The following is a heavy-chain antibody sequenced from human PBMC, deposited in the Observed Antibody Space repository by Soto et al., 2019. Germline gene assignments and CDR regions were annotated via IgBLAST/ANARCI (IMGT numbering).Heavy chain of an antibody. V-gene: IGHV4-59*01. CDR2: MYNTGST. Sequence: QVRLQESGPGLVKPSETLSLTCTVSGGSISSYYWSWIRQPPGKGLEWIGYMYNTGSTMYNPSLKVRVTISVDTSKNQFSLKLNSVTAADTAVYYCARDLWCYCGADCYPLDVWGQGTTVTVSS. D-gene: IGHD2-21*02. CDR3: ARDLWCYCGADCYPLDV. CDR1: GGSISSYY. J-gene: IGHJ6*02.